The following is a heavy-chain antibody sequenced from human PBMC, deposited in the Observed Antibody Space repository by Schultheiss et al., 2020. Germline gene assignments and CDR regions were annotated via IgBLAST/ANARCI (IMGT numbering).Heavy chain of an antibody. J-gene: IGHJ2*01. D-gene: IGHD4-17*01. V-gene: IGHV3-53*01. Sequence: GGSLRLSCAASGLTVSSNYMSWVRQAPGKGLEWVSIIYSGGSTHYADSVRGRFTISRDNSKNTLYLQMNSLRAEDTAVYYCARVPDMTTAGYFDLWGRGTLGTVSS. CDR1: GLTVSSNY. CDR3: ARVPDMTTAGYFDL. CDR2: IYSGGST.